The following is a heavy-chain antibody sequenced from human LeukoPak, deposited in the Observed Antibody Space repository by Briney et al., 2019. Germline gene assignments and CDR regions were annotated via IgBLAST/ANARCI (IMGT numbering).Heavy chain of an antibody. CDR3: AWRDGYSFDF. Sequence: ASVKASCRTSGYTFTTHDITWVRQAIGQALEWRGWMNPKIGNTGYAQKFQGRVTMTRNTSISTAYMELSSLRSEDTAVYYCAWRDGYSFDFWGQGTLVTVSS. CDR1: GYTFTTHD. J-gene: IGHJ4*02. CDR2: MNPKIGNT. D-gene: IGHD5-24*01. V-gene: IGHV1-8*01.